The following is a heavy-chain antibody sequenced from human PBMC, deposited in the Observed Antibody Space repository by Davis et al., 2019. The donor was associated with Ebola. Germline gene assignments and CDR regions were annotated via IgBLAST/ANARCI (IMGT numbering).Heavy chain of an antibody. CDR3: ARHIRTGSSGPRGEMGVDY. CDR1: GGSISSGGYS. D-gene: IGHD6-19*01. Sequence: PSETLSLTCAVSGGSISSGGYSWSWIRQPPGKGLEWIGYIYHSGSTYYNPSLKSRVTISVDTSKNQLSLKLSSVTAADTAVYYCARHIRTGSSGPRGEMGVDYWGQGTLVTVSS. J-gene: IGHJ4*02. CDR2: IYHSGST. V-gene: IGHV4-30-2*01.